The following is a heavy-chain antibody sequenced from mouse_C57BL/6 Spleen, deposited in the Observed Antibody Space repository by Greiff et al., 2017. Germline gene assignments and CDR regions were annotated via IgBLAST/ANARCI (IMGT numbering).Heavy chain of an antibody. D-gene: IGHD1-1*01. CDR1: GYTFTSYD. V-gene: IGHV1-85*01. CDR2: IYPRDGST. CDR3: ARREYGSSYLYYAMDY. Sequence: VKLMESGPELVKPGASVKLSCKASGYTFTSYDINWVKQRPGQGLEWIGWIYPRDGSTKYNEKFKGKATLTVDTSSSTAYMELHSLTSEDSAVYFCARREYGSSYLYYAMDYWGQGTSVTVSS. J-gene: IGHJ4*01.